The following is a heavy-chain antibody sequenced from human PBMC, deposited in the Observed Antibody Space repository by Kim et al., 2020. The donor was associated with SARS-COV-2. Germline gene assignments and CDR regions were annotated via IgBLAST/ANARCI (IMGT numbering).Heavy chain of an antibody. Sequence: GGSLRLSCAASGFTFSDYYMSWIRQAPGKGLEWVSYISSSSSYTNYADSVKGRFTISRDNAKNSLYLQMNSLRAEDTAVYYCARDNEYSSGYRTLDYWGQGTLVTVSS. CDR2: ISSSSSYT. D-gene: IGHD3-22*01. J-gene: IGHJ4*02. CDR1: GFTFSDYY. V-gene: IGHV3-11*06. CDR3: ARDNEYSSGYRTLDY.